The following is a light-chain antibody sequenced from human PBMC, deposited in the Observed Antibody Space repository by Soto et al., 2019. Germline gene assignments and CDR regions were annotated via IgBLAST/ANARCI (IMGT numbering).Light chain of an antibody. CDR2: DAS. V-gene: IGKV3-15*01. Sequence: EIVMTQSPVTLSVSPGARAPLSCRASQTVTTDLAWYQQKPGQAPRILMYDASTRATGISARFSGSGSGTEFTLTISSLQSEDFAVYYCQQYHNWPITFGQGTKVDIK. CDR1: QTVTTD. CDR3: QQYHNWPIT. J-gene: IGKJ1*01.